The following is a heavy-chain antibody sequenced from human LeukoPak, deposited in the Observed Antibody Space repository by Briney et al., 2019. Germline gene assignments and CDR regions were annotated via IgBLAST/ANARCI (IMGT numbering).Heavy chain of an antibody. CDR1: GYTFDENH. CDR2: INPISGAT. CDR3: ARAGDESTGHYDSLHF. V-gene: IGHV1-2*02. Sequence: ASVKVSCKASGYTFDENHIHCVRQAPGQGPEWMGWINPISGATYSAQQLHGRLTITRDTPPGTPPMDLVRLRLEGTGLYYCARAGDESTGHYDSLHFWGQGTMVTVSS. D-gene: IGHD3-10*01. J-gene: IGHJ3*01.